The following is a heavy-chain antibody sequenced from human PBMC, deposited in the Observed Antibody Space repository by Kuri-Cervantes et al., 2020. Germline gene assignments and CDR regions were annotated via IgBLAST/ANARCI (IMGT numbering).Heavy chain of an antibody. CDR3: AKDKLFDLGITMVFDY. D-gene: IGHD3-10*01. Sequence: GESLKISCAASGFTFSSYAMHWVRQAPGKGLEWVSAISGSGGSTYYGDSVKGRFTISRDNSKNTLYLQMNSLRAEDTAVYYCAKDKLFDLGITMVFDYWGQGTLVTVSS. J-gene: IGHJ4*02. CDR1: GFTFSSYA. CDR2: ISGSGGST. V-gene: IGHV3-23*01.